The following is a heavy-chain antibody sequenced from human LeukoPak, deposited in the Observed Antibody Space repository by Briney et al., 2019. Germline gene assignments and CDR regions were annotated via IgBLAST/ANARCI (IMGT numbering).Heavy chain of an antibody. D-gene: IGHD4-23*01. CDR3: ARDGGNNSWYGMDV. V-gene: IGHV3-66*01. CDR2: IYRVGST. CDR1: GFTVSSNY. Sequence: PGGSLRLSCAASGFTVSSNYMSWDRQAPGKGLEWVSIIYRVGSTFYADSVEGRFTISRDNSKNTLYLQMNSLRVEDTAIYYCARDGGNNSWYGMDVWGQGTTVTVSS. J-gene: IGHJ6*02.